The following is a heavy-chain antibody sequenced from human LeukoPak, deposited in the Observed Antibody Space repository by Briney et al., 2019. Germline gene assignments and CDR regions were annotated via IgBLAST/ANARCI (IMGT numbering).Heavy chain of an antibody. J-gene: IGHJ6*02. Sequence: GASVKVSCKASGYTFTSYGISWVRQAPGQGLEWMGWINTNTGNPTYAQGFTGRFVFSLDTSVSTAYLQISSLKAEGTAVYYSARDELLDTAMANTYYYYGMDVWGQGTTVTVSS. CDR3: ARDELLDTAMANTYYYYGMDV. V-gene: IGHV7-4-1*02. CDR2: INTNTGNP. CDR1: GYTFTSYG. D-gene: IGHD5-18*01.